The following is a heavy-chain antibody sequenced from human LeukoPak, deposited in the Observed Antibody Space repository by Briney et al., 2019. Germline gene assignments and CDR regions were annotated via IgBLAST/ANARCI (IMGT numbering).Heavy chain of an antibody. V-gene: IGHV1-2*02. J-gene: IGHJ6*03. Sequence: VASVKVSCKASGYTFTGYYMHWVRQAPGQGLEWMGWINPNSGGTNYAQKFQGRVTMTRDTSISTAYMELSRLRSDDTAVYYCARDRAYYDSSGSDYYYYYYMDVWGKGTTVTVSS. CDR2: INPNSGGT. CDR3: ARDRAYYDSSGSDYYYYYYMDV. D-gene: IGHD3-22*01. CDR1: GYTFTGYY.